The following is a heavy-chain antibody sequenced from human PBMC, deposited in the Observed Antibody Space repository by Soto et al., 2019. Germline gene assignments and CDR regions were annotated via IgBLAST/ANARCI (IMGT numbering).Heavy chain of an antibody. CDR2: IDPSDSYT. CDR3: ARHNRIQLWPDYYYYVMDV. J-gene: IGHJ6*02. CDR1: GYSFTSYW. Sequence: PGESLKISCKGSGYSFTSYWISWVRQMPGKGLEWMGRIDPSDSYTNYSPSFQGHVTISADKSISTAYLQWSSLKASDTAMYYCARHNRIQLWPDYYYYVMDVWGQGTTVTVSS. V-gene: IGHV5-10-1*01. D-gene: IGHD5-18*01.